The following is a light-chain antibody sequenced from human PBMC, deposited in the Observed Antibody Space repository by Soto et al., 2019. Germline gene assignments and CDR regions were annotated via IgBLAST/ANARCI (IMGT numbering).Light chain of an antibody. Sequence: IVLAQSPGTLSLSPGERATLSCRASRSVSSSYLAWYQQKPGQAPRLLIYGASSRATGIPDRFSGSGSGTDFTLTISRLEPEDFAVYYCQQYGSLSWTFGQGTKVDIK. V-gene: IGKV3-20*01. J-gene: IGKJ1*01. CDR2: GAS. CDR3: QQYGSLSWT. CDR1: RSVSSSY.